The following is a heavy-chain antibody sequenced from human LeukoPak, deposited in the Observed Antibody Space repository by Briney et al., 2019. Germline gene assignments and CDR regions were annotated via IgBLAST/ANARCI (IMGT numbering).Heavy chain of an antibody. V-gene: IGHV4-4*07. CDR3: ARGAPYGGDSAVVVDY. Sequence: PSETLSLTCTVSGGSISSYYWSWIRQPAGKGLEWIGRIYTSGSTNYNPSLKSRVTMSVDTSKNQFSLKLSSVTAADTAVYYCARGAPYGGDSAVVVDYWGQGTLVTVSS. D-gene: IGHD2-21*02. J-gene: IGHJ4*02. CDR2: IYTSGST. CDR1: GGSISSYY.